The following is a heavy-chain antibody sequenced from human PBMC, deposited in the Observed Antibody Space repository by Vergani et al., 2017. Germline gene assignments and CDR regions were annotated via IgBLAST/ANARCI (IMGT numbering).Heavy chain of an antibody. CDR1: GFTFDDYA. J-gene: IGHJ4*02. V-gene: IGHV3-9*01. D-gene: IGHD2-8*01. CDR3: ARGLWDCTHIRCSPPSY. Sequence: EVQLVESGGGLVQPGRSLRLSCAASGFTFDDYAMHWVRQAPGKGLEWVSGINWNSDSIAYADSVKGRFTISRDNAKNSLYLQMNSLRAEDTAMYFCARGLWDCTHIRCSPPSYWGQGTQGNVSS. CDR2: INWNSDSI.